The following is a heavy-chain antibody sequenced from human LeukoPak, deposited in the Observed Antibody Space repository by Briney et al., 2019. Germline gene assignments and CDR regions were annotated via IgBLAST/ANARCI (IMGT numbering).Heavy chain of an antibody. CDR2: ISAYNGNT. Sequence: ASVKVSCKASGYTFTSYGISWVRQAPGQGLEWMGWISAYNGNTNYAQKLQGRVTMTTDTSTSTAYMELRSLRSDDTAVYYCASSRAPPSPFDPRGQGTLVTVSS. CDR3: ASSRAPPSPFDP. D-gene: IGHD6-6*01. V-gene: IGHV1-18*01. J-gene: IGHJ5*02. CDR1: GYTFTSYG.